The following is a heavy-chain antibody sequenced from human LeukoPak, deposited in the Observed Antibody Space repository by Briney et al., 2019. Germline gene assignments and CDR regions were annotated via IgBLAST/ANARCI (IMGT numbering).Heavy chain of an antibody. CDR3: ARIATRGYFDY. CDR2: IIPILGIA. D-gene: IGHD1-26*01. Sequence: ASVKVSCKASGGTFSSYAISWVRQAPGQGLEWMGRIIPILGIANYAQKFQGRVTITADKSTSTAYMELSSLRSEDTAVYYCARIATRGYFDYWGQGTLVTVSS. J-gene: IGHJ4*02. CDR1: GGTFSSYA. V-gene: IGHV1-69*04.